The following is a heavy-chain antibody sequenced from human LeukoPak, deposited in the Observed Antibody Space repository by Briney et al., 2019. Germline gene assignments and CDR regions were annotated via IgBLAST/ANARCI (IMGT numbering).Heavy chain of an antibody. Sequence: ASVKVSCKASRYTFTGYYMHWVRQAPGQGREWMGWINPNSGGTNYAQKFQGRVTMTRDTSISTAYMELSRLRSDDTAVYYCAREVVPGHLLPTPPANWFVPWGQGTLVTVSS. D-gene: IGHD2-2*01. CDR2: INPNSGGT. CDR1: RYTFTGYY. J-gene: IGHJ5*02. CDR3: AREVVPGHLLPTPPANWFVP. V-gene: IGHV1-2*02.